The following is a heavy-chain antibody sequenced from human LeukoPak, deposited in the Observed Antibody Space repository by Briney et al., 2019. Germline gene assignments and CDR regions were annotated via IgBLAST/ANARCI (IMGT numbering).Heavy chain of an antibody. CDR1: GCTFTSYG. J-gene: IGHJ4*02. V-gene: IGHV1-18*01. CDR3: ARDSRYDEGY. CDR2: ISAYNGNT. D-gene: IGHD5-12*01. Sequence: ASVQVSCMASGCTFTSYGIRWVGQAPGQGVAGMGWISAYNGNTNYAQKFQGRVTMTTDTSTSTAYMELRGLRSDDTAVYYCARDSRYDEGYWGQGTLVTVSS.